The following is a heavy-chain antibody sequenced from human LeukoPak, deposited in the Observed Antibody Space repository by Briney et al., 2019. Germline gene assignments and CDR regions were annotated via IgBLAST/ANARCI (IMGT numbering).Heavy chain of an antibody. CDR3: ARGVSVGVTALVY. D-gene: IGHD2-21*02. CDR1: GGSISSSSYY. J-gene: IGHJ4*02. V-gene: IGHV4-61*01. Sequence: SETLSLTCTVSGGSISSSSYYWSSIRQPPGKGLEWVGYIYYSGSTNYNPSLKSRVTISVDTSKNQFSLKLSSVTAADTAVYYCARGVSVGVTALVYWGQGTLVTVSS. CDR2: IYYSGST.